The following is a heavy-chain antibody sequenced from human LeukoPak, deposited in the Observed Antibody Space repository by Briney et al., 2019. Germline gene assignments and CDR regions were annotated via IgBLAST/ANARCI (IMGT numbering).Heavy chain of an antibody. Sequence: PGGSLRLSCVASGFTFSNYGMHWVRQAPGKGLEWVTFIRYDGSNKNYADSVKGRFTISRDNSKNTLYLQMNSLRAEDTAVYYCAKDLRAYGLDREGYYMDVWGKGATVTVSS. D-gene: IGHD2-21*01. V-gene: IGHV3-30*02. J-gene: IGHJ6*03. CDR3: AKDLRAYGLDREGYYMDV. CDR2: IRYDGSNK. CDR1: GFTFSNYG.